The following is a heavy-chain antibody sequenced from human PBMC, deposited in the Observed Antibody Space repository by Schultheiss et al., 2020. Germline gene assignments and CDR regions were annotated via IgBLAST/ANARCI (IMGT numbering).Heavy chain of an antibody. CDR3: AKGGSGSYYNVLQLDY. CDR2: ISGSGGST. J-gene: IGHJ4*02. V-gene: IGHV3-23*01. CDR1: GFTFSSYA. Sequence: GGSLRLSCAASGFTFSSYAMSWVRQAPGKGLEWVSAISGSGGSTYYADSVKGRFTISRDNSKNTLYLQMNSLRAEDTAVYYCAKGGSGSYYNVLQLDYWGQGTLVNGYS. D-gene: IGHD3-10*01.